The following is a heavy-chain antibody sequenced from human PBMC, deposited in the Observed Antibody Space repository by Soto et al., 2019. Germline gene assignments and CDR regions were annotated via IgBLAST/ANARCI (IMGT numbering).Heavy chain of an antibody. Sequence: GGSLRLSCAASGFTFSTYAMSWVRQAPGKGLEWVSAISGSGDYTYYTDSVKGRFAISRDNSMNTLYLQMSSLRIEDTAVYYCAHPRGYGVFDAFDIWGQGTMVTVSS. V-gene: IGHV3-23*01. CDR2: ISGSGDYT. J-gene: IGHJ3*02. CDR3: AHPRGYGVFDAFDI. CDR1: GFTFSTYA. D-gene: IGHD2-8*01.